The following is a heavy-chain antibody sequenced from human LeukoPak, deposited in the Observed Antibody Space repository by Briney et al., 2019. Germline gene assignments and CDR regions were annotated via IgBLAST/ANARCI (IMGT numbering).Heavy chain of an antibody. CDR1: GFTVSTNY. J-gene: IGHJ4*02. Sequence: GGSLRLSCAASGFTVSTNYMSWVRQAPGKGLEWVSYISSKSNFRYYADSVKGRFTISRDNAKNSVDLQMNSLRAEDTAVYYCATGVLQWLLLGYWGQGALVTVSS. CDR2: ISSKSNFR. V-gene: IGHV3-11*06. CDR3: ATGVLQWLLLGY. D-gene: IGHD3-3*01.